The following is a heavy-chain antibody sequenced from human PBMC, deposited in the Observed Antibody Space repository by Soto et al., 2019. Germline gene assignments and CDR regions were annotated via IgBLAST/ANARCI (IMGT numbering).Heavy chain of an antibody. D-gene: IGHD3-10*02. CDR2: ISGSGGST. CDR1: GFILNSYG. V-gene: IGHV3-23*01. J-gene: IGHJ4*01. Sequence: EVQLLESGGGLVQPGGSLRLSCAASGFILNSYGMSWVRQAPGKGLEWVSSISGSGGSTHYADSVKGRFTISRDNFKKTLYLQMNSLRAEDTAVYFCAKDRDKYQLQCSGLDYWGQGTLVTVSS. CDR3: AKDRDKYQLQCSGLDY.